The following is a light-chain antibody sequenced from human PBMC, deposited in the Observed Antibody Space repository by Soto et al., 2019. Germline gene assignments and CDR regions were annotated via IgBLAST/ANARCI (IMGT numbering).Light chain of an antibody. CDR1: QSVLYSSNNKNC. Sequence: DIVMTQSPDSLAVSLGERATINCKSSQSVLYSSNNKNCLAWYQQKPGQPPKLLIYWASTRESGVPDRFSGSGSGTDFTLTISSLQAEDVAVYYCQQYHSTLWTFGQGTKVEIK. CDR3: QQYHSTLWT. CDR2: WAS. V-gene: IGKV4-1*01. J-gene: IGKJ1*01.